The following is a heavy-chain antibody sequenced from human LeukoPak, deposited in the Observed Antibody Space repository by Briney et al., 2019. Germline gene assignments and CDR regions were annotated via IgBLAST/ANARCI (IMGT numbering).Heavy chain of an antibody. CDR3: ARYEDYSNYVFDY. D-gene: IGHD4-11*01. V-gene: IGHV1-69*13. Sequence: SVKVSCKASGGTFSSYAVSWVRQAPGQGLEWMGGIIPIFGTPKYAQKFQGRITITADESTSTAYMELSSLRSDDTAVYYCARYEDYSNYVFDYWGQGTLVTVSS. CDR2: IIPIFGTP. J-gene: IGHJ4*02. CDR1: GGTFSSYA.